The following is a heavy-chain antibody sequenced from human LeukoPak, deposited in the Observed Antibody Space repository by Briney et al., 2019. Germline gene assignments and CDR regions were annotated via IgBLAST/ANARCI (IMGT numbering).Heavy chain of an antibody. CDR1: GFTFSSYS. CDR2: ISSSSSYI. D-gene: IGHD6-13*01. CDR3: AGAAAFDYYYYMDV. V-gene: IGHV3-21*01. Sequence: GGSLRLSCAASGFTFSSYSMNWVRQAPGKGLEWVSSISSSSSYIYYADSVKGRFPISRDNAKNSLYLQMNSLRAEDTAVYYCAGAAAFDYYYYMDVWGKGTTVTVSS. J-gene: IGHJ6*03.